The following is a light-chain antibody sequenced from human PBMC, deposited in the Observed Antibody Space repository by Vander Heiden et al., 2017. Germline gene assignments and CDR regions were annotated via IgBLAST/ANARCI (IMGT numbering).Light chain of an antibody. V-gene: IGLV3-9*01. CDR1: NIGSKD. Sequence: SYDLTQPLPMSVALGQTAGITCGGNNIGSKDVHWYQQRPGQAPLLVIYRNNNRPSGIPERFSGSNSGNTATLTISRAEAGDEADYYCQVWDSSIVFGGGTKLTVL. J-gene: IGLJ2*01. CDR2: RNN. CDR3: QVWDSSIV.